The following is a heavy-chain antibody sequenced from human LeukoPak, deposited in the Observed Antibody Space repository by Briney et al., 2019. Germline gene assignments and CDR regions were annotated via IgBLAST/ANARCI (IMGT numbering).Heavy chain of an antibody. CDR3: ARRNYHVYYYYMDV. D-gene: IGHD1-7*01. CDR2: IKQDGSEK. CDR1: GFTFSSYW. Sequence: PGGSLRLSCAASGFTFSSYWMSWVRQAPGKGLEWVANIKQDGSEKYYVDSVKGRFTISRDNAKNSLYLQMNSLRAEDTAVYYCARRNYHVYYYYMDVWGKGTTVTVSS. V-gene: IGHV3-7*01. J-gene: IGHJ6*03.